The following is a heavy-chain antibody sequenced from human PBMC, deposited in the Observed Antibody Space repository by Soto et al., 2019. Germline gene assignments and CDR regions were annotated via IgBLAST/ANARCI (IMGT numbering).Heavy chain of an antibody. J-gene: IGHJ4*02. CDR1: GFTFSSYG. D-gene: IGHD4-17*01. V-gene: IGHV3-33*01. CDR2: IWYDGRNK. CDR3: ARDSTHDYGDYGTAY. Sequence: QVQLVESGGGVVQPGRSLRLSCAASGFTFSSYGMHWVRQAPGKGLEWVAVIWYDGRNKYYADSVKGRFTISRDNSKNTLYLQMNSLRAEDTAVYYCARDSTHDYGDYGTAYWGQGTLVTVSS.